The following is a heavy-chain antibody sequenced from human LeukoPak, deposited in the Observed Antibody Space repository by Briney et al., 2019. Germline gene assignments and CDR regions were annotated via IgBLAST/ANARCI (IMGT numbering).Heavy chain of an antibody. CDR1: GFTFGDYA. CDR2: IRRRAFGETA. D-gene: IGHD6-13*01. CDR3: TREGAAAAYGMDV. V-gene: IGHV3-49*04. J-gene: IGHJ6*02. Sequence: PGGSLRLSCTASGFTFGDYAVSWVRRAPGRGLEWVGLIRRRAFGETADYAASVKGRFTISRDDSKSIACLQMNSLKTEDTAVYYCTREGAAAAYGMDVWGQGTTVTVSS.